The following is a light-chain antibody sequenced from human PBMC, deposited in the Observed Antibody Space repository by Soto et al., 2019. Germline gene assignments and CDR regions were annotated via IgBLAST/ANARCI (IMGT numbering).Light chain of an antibody. CDR3: QSCDSSLSGSGV. CDR2: RNT. CDR1: ISNIGAGYD. V-gene: IGLV1-40*01. Sequence: QSALTQPPSVSGAPGQRVTISCTGSISNIGAGYDVHWYQQLPGTAPKLLIYRNTNRPSGVPDRFSGSKSGTSASLAITGLQAEDEADYYCQSCDSSLSGSGVFGTGTKVTVL. J-gene: IGLJ1*01.